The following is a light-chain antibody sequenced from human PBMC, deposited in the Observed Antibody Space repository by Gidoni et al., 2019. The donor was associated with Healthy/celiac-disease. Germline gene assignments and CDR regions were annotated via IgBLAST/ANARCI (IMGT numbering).Light chain of an antibody. V-gene: IGKV3-11*01. CDR2: DAS. CDR3: QQRSNWPPRFT. Sequence: EIVLTQSPVTLSLSPGERATLSCRASQSVSSYLAWYQQKPGQAHRLLIYDASNRATGITARFSGSGSGTDFTLTISSLEPEDFAVYYCQQRSNWPPRFTFGHGTKVDIK. CDR1: QSVSSY. J-gene: IGKJ3*01.